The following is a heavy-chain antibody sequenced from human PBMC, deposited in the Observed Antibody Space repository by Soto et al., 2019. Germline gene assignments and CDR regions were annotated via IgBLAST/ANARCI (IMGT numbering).Heavy chain of an antibody. J-gene: IGHJ4*02. CDR3: ARSPEATVTAFDY. V-gene: IGHV4-31*03. CDR1: GGCISSGGYY. CDR2: IYYSGST. D-gene: IGHD4-17*01. Sequence: QVQLQESGPGLVKPSQTLSLTCTVSGGCISSGGYYWSWIRPHPGKGLEWIGYIYYSGSTYYNPSLKSRVTISVDASKNQSSLKLSPVTAADTAVYYWARSPEATVTAFDYWGQGTLLTVSS.